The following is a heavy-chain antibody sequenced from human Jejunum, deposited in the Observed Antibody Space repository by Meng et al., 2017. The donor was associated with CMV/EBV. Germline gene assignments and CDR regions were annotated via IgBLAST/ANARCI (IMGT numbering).Heavy chain of an antibody. V-gene: IGHV4-4*02. CDR3: ARDLYYDTKGGD. Sequence: CSVSGASITTFNWWSWVRQAPGEGLQWIGDIFHSGSTTYSDSLKSRVTLSMDKSKNQFSLRLTSVTAADTAVYYCARDLYYDTKGGDWGPGTLVTVSS. CDR2: IFHSGST. CDR1: GASITTFNW. D-gene: IGHD3-22*01. J-gene: IGHJ4*02.